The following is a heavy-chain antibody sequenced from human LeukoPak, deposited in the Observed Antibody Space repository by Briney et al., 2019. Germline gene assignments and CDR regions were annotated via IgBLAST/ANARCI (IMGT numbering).Heavy chain of an antibody. CDR3: ARELPRIGGQTDASDI. J-gene: IGHJ3*02. CDR2: TSYDGNEK. V-gene: IGHV3-30*03. CDR1: GFTFSSFC. Sequence: GGSLRLSCAASGFTFSSFCMHWVRQAPGKGLEWVTDTSYDGNEKYYAYSVRGGSTISRDNAKNTLYLQMNRLRAEDTAVYYCARELPRIGGQTDASDIWGQGTMVTVS. D-gene: IGHD3-16*01.